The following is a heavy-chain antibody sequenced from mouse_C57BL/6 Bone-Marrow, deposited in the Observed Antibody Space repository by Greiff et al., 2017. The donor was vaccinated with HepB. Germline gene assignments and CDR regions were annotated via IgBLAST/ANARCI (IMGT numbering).Heavy chain of an antibody. Sequence: EVKLMESGGGLVQPGESLKLSCESNEYEFPSHDMSWVRKTPEKRLELVAAINSDGGSTYYPDTMERRFIISRDNTKKTLYLQMSSLRSEETALYYCARQGVRGYCDVWGTGTTVTVSS. CDR1: EYEFPSHD. CDR3: ARQGVRGYCDV. V-gene: IGHV5-2*01. J-gene: IGHJ1*03. D-gene: IGHD2-14*01. CDR2: INSDGGST.